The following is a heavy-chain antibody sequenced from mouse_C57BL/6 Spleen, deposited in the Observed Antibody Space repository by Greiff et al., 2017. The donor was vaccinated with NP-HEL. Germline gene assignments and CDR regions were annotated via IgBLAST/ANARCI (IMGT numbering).Heavy chain of an antibody. CDR1: GYAFSSYW. V-gene: IGHV1-80*01. CDR3: ARAEDYGSSFDY. Sequence: QVQLQQSGAELVKPGASVKISCKASGYAFSSYWMNWVKQRPGKGLEWIGQIYPGDGDTNYNGKFKGKATLTADKSSSTAYMQLSSLTSEDSAVYFCARAEDYGSSFDYWGQGTTLTVSS. CDR2: IYPGDGDT. J-gene: IGHJ2*01. D-gene: IGHD1-1*01.